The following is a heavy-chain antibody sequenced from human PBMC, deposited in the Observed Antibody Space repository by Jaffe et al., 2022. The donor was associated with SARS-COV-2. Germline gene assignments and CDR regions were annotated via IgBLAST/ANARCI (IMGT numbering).Heavy chain of an antibody. V-gene: IGHV4-59*01. CDR3: ASLYYFDYSGFSDY. D-gene: IGHD3-22*01. CDR2: IYYKGST. Sequence: QVQLQESGPGLLKPSETLSLTCTVSGASISSYYWSWIRQPPGKGLEWIGYIYYKGSTSYNPSLNSRVTISVDTSKNEFTLKVNSVTAADTAVYYCASLYYFDYSGFSDYWGQGTLVTVSS. CDR1: GASISSYY. J-gene: IGHJ4*02.